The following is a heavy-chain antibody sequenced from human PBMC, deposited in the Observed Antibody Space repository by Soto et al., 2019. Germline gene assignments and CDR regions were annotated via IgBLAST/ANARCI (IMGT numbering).Heavy chain of an antibody. J-gene: IGHJ4*02. Sequence: QVQLVQSGAEVKKPGSSVKLSCRTSGGTFTSYAVSWVRQAPGQGLEWMGEITPIFGTANSAQKFQGRVTITADESTSTAYMEVNSLRSEDTAVYYCATRTRLYYYDRSGPLDYWGQGTLVTVSS. CDR3: ATRTRLYYYDRSGPLDY. V-gene: IGHV1-69*01. CDR2: ITPIFGTA. CDR1: GGTFTSYA. D-gene: IGHD3-22*01.